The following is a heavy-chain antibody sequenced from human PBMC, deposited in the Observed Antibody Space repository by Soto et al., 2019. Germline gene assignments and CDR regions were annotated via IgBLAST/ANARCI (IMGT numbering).Heavy chain of an antibody. J-gene: IGHJ4*02. Sequence: GGSLRLSCAASGFTFSSYWMSWVRQAPGKGLEWVANIKQDGSEKYYVDSVKGRFTISRDNAKDSLYLQMNSLRAEDTAVYYCARAASSSWSVFDYWGQGTLVTVSS. CDR1: GFTFSSYW. V-gene: IGHV3-7*03. D-gene: IGHD6-13*01. CDR3: ARAASSSWSVFDY. CDR2: IKQDGSEK.